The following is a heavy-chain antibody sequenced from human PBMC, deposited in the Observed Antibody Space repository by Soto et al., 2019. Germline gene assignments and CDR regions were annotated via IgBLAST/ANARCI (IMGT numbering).Heavy chain of an antibody. Sequence: GGSLRLSXAASGFSFSSYAMTWVRQAPGKGLEWVSAISGSGGSTYYADSVKGRFTISRGNSKNTLYLQMNSLRAEDTAIYYCAAAPHMRVFDYWGQGTLVTVSS. CDR2: ISGSGGST. V-gene: IGHV3-23*01. J-gene: IGHJ4*02. CDR1: GFSFSSYA. CDR3: AAAPHMRVFDY. D-gene: IGHD2-2*01.